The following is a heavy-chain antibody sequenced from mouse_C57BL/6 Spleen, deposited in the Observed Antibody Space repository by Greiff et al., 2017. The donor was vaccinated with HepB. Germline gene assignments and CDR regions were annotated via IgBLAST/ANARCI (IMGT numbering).Heavy chain of an antibody. CDR1: GFTFSDYY. CDR3: ARRNLDYAMDY. Sequence: EVQVVESEGGLVQPGSSMKLSCTASGFTFSDYYMAWVRQVPEKGLEWVANINYDGSSTYYLDSLKSRFIISRDNAKNILYLQMSSLKSEDTATYYCARRNLDYAMDYWGQGTSVTVSS. V-gene: IGHV5-16*02. J-gene: IGHJ4*01. D-gene: IGHD1-3*01. CDR2: INYDGSST.